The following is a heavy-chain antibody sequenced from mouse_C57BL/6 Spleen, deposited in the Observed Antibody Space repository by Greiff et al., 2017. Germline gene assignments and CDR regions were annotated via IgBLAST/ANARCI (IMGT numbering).Heavy chain of an antibody. CDR1: GYSFTDYN. D-gene: IGHD2-1*01. CDR2: INPNYGTT. CDR3: ARGGGNYVAWFAY. Sequence: EVKLVESGPELVKPGASVKISCKASGYSFTDYNMNWVKQSNGKSLEWIGVINPNYGTTSYNQKFKGKATLTVDQSSSTAYMQLNSLTSEDSAVYYCARGGGNYVAWFAYWGQGTLVTVSA. V-gene: IGHV1-39*01. J-gene: IGHJ3*01.